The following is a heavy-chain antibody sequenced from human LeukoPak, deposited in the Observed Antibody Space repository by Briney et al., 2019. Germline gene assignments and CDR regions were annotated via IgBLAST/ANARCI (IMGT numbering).Heavy chain of an antibody. CDR3: ANLISPGWLDP. CDR2: IYYSGST. Sequence: PSETLSLTCTVSGGSISSYYWSWIRQPPGKGLEWIANIYYSGSTYYSPSLKSRVIISVDTSKNQFSLKLSSVTAADTAVYYCANLISPGWLDPWGQGTLVTVSS. J-gene: IGHJ5*02. CDR1: GGSISSYY. V-gene: IGHV4-59*04.